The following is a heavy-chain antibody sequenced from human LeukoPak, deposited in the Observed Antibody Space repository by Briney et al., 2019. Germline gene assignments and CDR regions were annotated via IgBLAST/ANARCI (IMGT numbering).Heavy chain of an antibody. CDR2: IYTNGNT. J-gene: IGHJ6*03. CDR3: ARDLHYYYMDV. V-gene: IGHV4-4*07. CDR1: GGSISSYD. Sequence: SSETLSLTCTVSGGSISSYDWSWIRQPAGKGLEWIGRIYTNGNTNHNPSLKSRVTMSVDTSKNQFSLKVRSVTAADTAVYYCARDLHYYYMDVWGKGPTVTISS.